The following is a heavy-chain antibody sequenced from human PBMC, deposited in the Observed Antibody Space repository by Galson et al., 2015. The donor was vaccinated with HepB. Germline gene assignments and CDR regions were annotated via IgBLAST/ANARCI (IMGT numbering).Heavy chain of an antibody. V-gene: IGHV3-7*03. CDR1: GFTFSSHW. CDR3: ATGRGQMVQWDAYVDY. D-gene: IGHD6-13*01. CDR2: IKQDGSEK. J-gene: IGHJ4*02. Sequence: SLRLSCAASGFTFSSHWMNWVRQAPGKGLEWVANIKQDGSEKYYVDSVKGRFTISRDNAKNSLYLQMNSLRAEDTAVYYCATGRGQMVQWDAYVDYWGQGTLVTVSS.